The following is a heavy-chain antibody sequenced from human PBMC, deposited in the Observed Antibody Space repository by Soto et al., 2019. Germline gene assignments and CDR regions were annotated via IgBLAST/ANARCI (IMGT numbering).Heavy chain of an antibody. V-gene: IGHV3-7*03. D-gene: IGHD2-2*01. CDR3: VKDGGYCSSSTCYSPRNHYFDS. Sequence: PGGSLRLSCEASGFTFSDYWMSWVRQAPGKGPEWVANIKFDGSEKQYVDSVRGRFTISRDNSRNSLFLQMNSLRAGDTAVYYCVKDGGYCSSSTCYSPRNHYFDSWGQGTLVTVPQ. CDR2: IKFDGSEK. J-gene: IGHJ4*02. CDR1: GFTFSDYW.